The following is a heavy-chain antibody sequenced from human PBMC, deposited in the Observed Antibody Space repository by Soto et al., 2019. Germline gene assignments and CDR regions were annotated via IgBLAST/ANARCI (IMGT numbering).Heavy chain of an antibody. CDR2: IWYDGSNK. CDR3: ARDSVGPGVLRFLEWLFNYGMDV. J-gene: IGHJ6*02. D-gene: IGHD3-3*01. CDR1: GFTFSSYG. V-gene: IGHV3-33*01. Sequence: GGSLRLSCAASGFTFSSYGMHWVRQAPGKGLEWVAVIWYDGSNKYYADSVKGRFTISRDNSKNTLYLQMNSLRAEDTAVYYCARDSVGPGVLRFLEWLFNYGMDVWGQGTTVTVSS.